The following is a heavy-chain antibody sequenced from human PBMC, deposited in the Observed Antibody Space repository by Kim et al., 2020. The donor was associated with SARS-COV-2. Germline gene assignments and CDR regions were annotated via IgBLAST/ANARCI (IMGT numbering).Heavy chain of an antibody. Sequence: GGSLRLSCADSGFTFSNYGMSWIRQSPGKGLEWVSAISTSGDVTNYPDSVKGRFTISRDNSKNTLSLQMNSLRTEDTALYYCAKGATDGISHYDFWGQGTLVTVSS. CDR3: AKGATDGISHYDF. CDR2: ISTSGDVT. D-gene: IGHD6-13*01. V-gene: IGHV3-23*01. J-gene: IGHJ4*02. CDR1: GFTFSNYG.